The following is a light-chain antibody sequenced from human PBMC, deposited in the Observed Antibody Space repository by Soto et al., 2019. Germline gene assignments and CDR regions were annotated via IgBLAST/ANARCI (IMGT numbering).Light chain of an antibody. V-gene: IGKV3-11*01. CDR1: QSVTSS. Sequence: EIVLTQSLATLSLSPGDRATLSCRASQSVTSSLAWFQQKPGQAPRLLIYDVSRRATAIPARFSGSGSGTDFTLTISSLEPEDFAVYYCQQRTTWPTFGGGTKVEIK. CDR2: DVS. J-gene: IGKJ4*01. CDR3: QQRTTWPT.